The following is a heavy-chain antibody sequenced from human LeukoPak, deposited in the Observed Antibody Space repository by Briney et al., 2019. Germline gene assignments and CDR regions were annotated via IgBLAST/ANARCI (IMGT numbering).Heavy chain of an antibody. V-gene: IGHV4-39*07. Sequence: SETLSLTCTVSGGSISSSGYYWGWIRQPPGKGLEWIGSIYYSGSTYYNPSLKSRVTISVDTSKNQFSLKLSSVTAADTAVYYCARAVTRAAAGTLVGWFDPWGQGTLVTVSS. CDR3: ARAVTRAAAGTLVGWFDP. CDR1: GGSISSSGYY. J-gene: IGHJ5*02. CDR2: IYYSGST. D-gene: IGHD6-13*01.